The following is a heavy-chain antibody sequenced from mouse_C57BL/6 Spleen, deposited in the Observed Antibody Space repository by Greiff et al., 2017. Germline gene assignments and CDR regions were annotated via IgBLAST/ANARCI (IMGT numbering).Heavy chain of an antibody. Sequence: EVHLVESGPGLVKPSQSLSLTCSVTGYSITSGYYWNWIRQFPGNKLEWMGYISYDGSNNYNPSLKNRISITRDTSKNQFFLKLNSVTTEDTATYYCAREGDYDGAWFAYWGQGTLVTVSA. V-gene: IGHV3-6*01. CDR1: GYSITSGYY. D-gene: IGHD2-4*01. CDR2: ISYDGSN. J-gene: IGHJ3*01. CDR3: AREGDYDGAWFAY.